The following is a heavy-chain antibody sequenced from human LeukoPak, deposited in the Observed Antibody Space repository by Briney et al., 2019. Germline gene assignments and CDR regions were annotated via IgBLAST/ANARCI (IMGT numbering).Heavy chain of an antibody. J-gene: IGHJ5*02. D-gene: IGHD1-26*01. V-gene: IGHV3-30*02. CDR3: ARDRWEPRITNWFDP. CDR1: GFTFSSYG. CDR2: IRYDGSNK. Sequence: PGGSLRLSCAASGFTFSSYGMHWVRQAPGKGLEWVAFIRYDGSNKYYADSVKGRFTISRDNSKNTLYLQMNSLRAEDTAVYYCARDRWEPRITNWFDPWGQGTLVTVSS.